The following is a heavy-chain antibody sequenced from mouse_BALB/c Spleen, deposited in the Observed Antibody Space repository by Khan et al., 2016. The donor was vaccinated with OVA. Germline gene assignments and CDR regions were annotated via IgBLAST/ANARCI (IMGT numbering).Heavy chain of an antibody. CDR1: GYTFTSYW. CDR3: ASENYYGRSCYAIDY. V-gene: IGHV1S41*01. J-gene: IGHJ4*01. Sequence: DLVKPGASVKLSCKASGYTFTSYWINWIKQRPGQGLEWIGRIGPGSSNTYYNEMFTGKATLTVDTSSSTAYIQLSSLSSEDSAVYVCASENYYGRSCYAIDYWGQGTSVTVSS. CDR2: IGPGSSNT. D-gene: IGHD1-1*01.